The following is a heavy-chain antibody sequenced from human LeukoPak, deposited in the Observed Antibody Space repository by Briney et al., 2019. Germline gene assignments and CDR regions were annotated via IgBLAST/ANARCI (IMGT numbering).Heavy chain of an antibody. V-gene: IGHV4-34*01. D-gene: IGHD3-22*01. CDR2: INHSGST. J-gene: IGHJ6*03. CDR3: ARVPYYYDSSGGGNYYYYYMDV. CDR1: GGSFSGYY. Sequence: SETLSLTCAVYGGSFSGYYWSWIRQPPGKGLEWIGEINHSGSTNYNPSLKSRVTISVDTSKNQFSLKLSSVTAADTAVYYCARVPYYYDSSGGGNYYYYYMDVWGKGTTVTVSS.